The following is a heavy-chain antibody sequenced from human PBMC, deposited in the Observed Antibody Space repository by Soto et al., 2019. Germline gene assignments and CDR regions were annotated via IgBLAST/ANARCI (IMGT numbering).Heavy chain of an antibody. CDR3: AKGGGSLWS. Sequence: QVQLQQWGAGLLKPSETLSLTCVVYGGSFSGYYWSWIRQPPGKGLEWIGEIYHSGSTNYNPSLKSRVTLSVDTSQNQFSLKLSSVTAADTAVYYCAKGGGSLWSWGQGTLVTVSS. D-gene: IGHD3-10*01. V-gene: IGHV4-34*01. CDR1: GGSFSGYY. J-gene: IGHJ5*02. CDR2: IYHSGST.